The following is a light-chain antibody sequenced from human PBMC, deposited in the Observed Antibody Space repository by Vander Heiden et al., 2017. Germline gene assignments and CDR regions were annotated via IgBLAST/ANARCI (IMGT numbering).Light chain of an antibody. CDR2: EVT. CDR3: CSPWM. J-gene: IGLJ3*02. CDR1: SSDVGSYNL. V-gene: IGLV2-23*02. Sequence: HSALTQPSSVSGSPVHSITISCPGTSSDVGSYNLLPWYQQHPGKAPKLIIYEVTKRPSGVSNRFSGSKSGNTASLTISGLQADDEADYYCCSPWMFGGGTRLTVL.